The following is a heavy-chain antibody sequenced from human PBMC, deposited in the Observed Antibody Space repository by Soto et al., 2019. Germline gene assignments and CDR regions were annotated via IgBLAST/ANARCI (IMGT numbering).Heavy chain of an antibody. CDR3: ARTYNWNYDAFDI. CDR1: GFTFNSHS. D-gene: IGHD1-7*01. Sequence: PGGSRRLSCAASGFTFNSHSMHWVRQAPGKGLEWVSVMSYDGNIKYYADSVRGRFTISRDNSKNTLYLQMNSLRTEDTAVYYCARTYNWNYDAFDIWGQGTMVTVSS. CDR2: MSYDGNIK. V-gene: IGHV3-30-3*01. J-gene: IGHJ3*02.